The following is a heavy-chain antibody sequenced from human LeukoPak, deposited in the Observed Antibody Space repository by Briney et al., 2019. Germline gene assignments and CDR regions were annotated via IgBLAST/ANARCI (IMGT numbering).Heavy chain of an antibody. CDR1: GFIFSGYG. D-gene: IGHD3-10*01. CDR2: ISHDESNN. J-gene: IGHJ1*01. Sequence: PAVSLRLSCAASGFIFSGYGMHWVRQAPGKGLEWVALISHDESNNHYADSVKGRFTISRDNSKNTLYLQMNSLRVEDTAIYYCAKDRIVISFGRVSKHWGQGTLVTVS. CDR3: AKDRIVISFGRVSKH. V-gene: IGHV3-30*18.